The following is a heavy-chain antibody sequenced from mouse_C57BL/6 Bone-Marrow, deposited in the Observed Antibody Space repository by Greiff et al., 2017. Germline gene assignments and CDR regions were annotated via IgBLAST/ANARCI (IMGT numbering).Heavy chain of an antibody. CDR2: IDPSDSYT. V-gene: IGHV1-69*01. CDR1: GYTFTSYW. Sequence: QVQLQQPGAELVMPGASVKLSCKASGYTFTSYWMHWVKQRPGQGLEWIGEIDPSDSYTNYNQKFKGKSTLTVDKSSSTAYMQLSSLTSEDSAVNYWERMTTVGATFDYWDQGTTLTVSS. D-gene: IGHD1-1*01. J-gene: IGHJ2*01. CDR3: ERMTTVGATFDY.